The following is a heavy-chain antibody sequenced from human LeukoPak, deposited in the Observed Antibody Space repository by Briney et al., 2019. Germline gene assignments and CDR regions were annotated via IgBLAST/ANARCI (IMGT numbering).Heavy chain of an antibody. CDR1: GGSISSGSYY. V-gene: IGHV4-61*02. CDR3: ARHTYYYGSGSFSYYFDY. D-gene: IGHD3-10*01. CDR2: IYSSGST. J-gene: IGHJ4*02. Sequence: SQTLSLTCTVSGGSISSGSYYWSWIRQPAGKGLEWIGRIYSSGSTNYNPSLKSRVTISVDTSKNQFSLKLSSVTAADTAVYYCARHTYYYGSGSFSYYFDYWGQGTLITVSS.